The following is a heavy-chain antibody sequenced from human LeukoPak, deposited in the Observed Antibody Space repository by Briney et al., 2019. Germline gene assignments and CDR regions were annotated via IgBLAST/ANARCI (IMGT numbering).Heavy chain of an antibody. J-gene: IGHJ4*02. CDR1: GFTFSSYA. Sequence: PGGSLRLSCAASGFTFSSYAMSWVRQAPGKGLEWIGYIYYSGSTNYNPSLKSRVTISVDTSKNQFSLKLSSVTAADTAVYYCARGTYGDYPLDYWGQGTLVTVSS. V-gene: IGHV4-59*01. CDR2: IYYSGST. CDR3: ARGTYGDYPLDY. D-gene: IGHD4-17*01.